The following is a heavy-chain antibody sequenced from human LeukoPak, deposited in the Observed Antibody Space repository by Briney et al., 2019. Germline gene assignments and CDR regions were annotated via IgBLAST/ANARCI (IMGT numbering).Heavy chain of an antibody. V-gene: IGHV3-21*01. J-gene: IGHJ3*02. CDR1: GFTFSSYS. D-gene: IGHD3-10*01. CDR3: GRVGGRSVSAKSDAFDI. Sequence: PGGSLRLSCAASGFTFSSYSMNWVRQAPGKGREWVSSISSGSTYMYYADSVKGRFTISRDNARDSMYLQMNSLRAEDTAMYYCGRVGGRSVSAKSDAFDIWGQGTMVTVSS. CDR2: ISSGSTYM.